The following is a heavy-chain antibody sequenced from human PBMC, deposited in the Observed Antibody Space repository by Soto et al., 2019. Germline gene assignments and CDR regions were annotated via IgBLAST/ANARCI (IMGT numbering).Heavy chain of an antibody. CDR1: GLTFSDSA. D-gene: IGHD5-18*01. V-gene: IGHV3-73*01. Sequence: GGSLRLSCAASGLTFSDSAIHWVRQASGKGLEWVGRIRSKTNNYATTYAASVKGRFTISRDDSKNTAYLQMNSLKTEDTAVYYCARDQPGYSYGYGLGYWGQGTLVTVSS. CDR2: IRSKTNNYAT. CDR3: ARDQPGYSYGYGLGY. J-gene: IGHJ4*02.